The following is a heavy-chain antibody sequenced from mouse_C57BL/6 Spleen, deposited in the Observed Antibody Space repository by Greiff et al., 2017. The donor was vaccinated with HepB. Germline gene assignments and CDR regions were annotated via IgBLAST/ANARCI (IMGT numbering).Heavy chain of an antibody. CDR2: ISSGSSTI. V-gene: IGHV5-17*01. D-gene: IGHD1-1*01. CDR3: ARATYGSSLYYAMDY. J-gene: IGHJ4*01. CDR1: GFTFSDYG. Sequence: DVKLVESGGGLVKPGGSLKLSCAASGFTFSDYGMHWVRQAPEKGLEWVAYISSGSSTIYYADTVKGRFTISRDNAKNTLFLQMTSLRSEDTAMYYCARATYGSSLYYAMDYWGQGTSVTVSS.